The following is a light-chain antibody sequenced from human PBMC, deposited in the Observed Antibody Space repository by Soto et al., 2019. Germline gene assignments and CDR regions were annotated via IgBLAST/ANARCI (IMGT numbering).Light chain of an antibody. CDR1: QSISSH. CDR3: QQYNYWWA. CDR2: GAS. Sequence: ELVMTQSPATLSVSPGETATLSCRASQSISSHLAWYQQKPGQTPSLLIYGASTRATGITARFSGSGSGTEFTLTISSLQSEDFAVYYCQQYNYWWAFGQGTKVEIK. J-gene: IGKJ1*01. V-gene: IGKV3-15*01.